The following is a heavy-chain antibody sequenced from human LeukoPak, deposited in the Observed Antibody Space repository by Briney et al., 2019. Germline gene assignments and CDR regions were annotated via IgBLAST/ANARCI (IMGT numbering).Heavy chain of an antibody. CDR3: ARGYSSGWYAKAAFDI. CDR1: GYTFTSYD. CDR2: MNPNSGNT. V-gene: IGHV1-8*01. J-gene: IGHJ3*02. D-gene: IGHD6-13*01. Sequence: ASVKVSCKASGYTFTSYDINWVRQATGQGLEWMGWMNPNSGNTGYAQKFQGRVTMTRNTSISTAYMELSSLRSEDTAVYYCARGYSSGWYAKAAFDIWGQGTMVTVSS.